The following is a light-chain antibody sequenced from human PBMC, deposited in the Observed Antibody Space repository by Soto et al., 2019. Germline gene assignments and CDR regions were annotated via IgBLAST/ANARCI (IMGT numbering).Light chain of an antibody. V-gene: IGKV2-28*01. J-gene: IGKJ1*01. CDR3: MQALRTWR. CDR1: QSLLHSNGYNY. CDR2: LGS. Sequence: DIVMTQSPLSLPVTPGEPASISCRSSQSLLHSNGYNYLDWYLQKPGQSPQLLIYLGSNRASGVPDRFSGSGSGTDFTLKISRVEAEDVGVYYCMQALRTWRFGQGTKVEIK.